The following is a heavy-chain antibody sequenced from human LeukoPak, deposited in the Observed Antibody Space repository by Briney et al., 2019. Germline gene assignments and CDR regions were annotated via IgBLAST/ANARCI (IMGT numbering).Heavy chain of an antibody. CDR2: INPNSGGT. J-gene: IGHJ1*01. CDR1: GYTFTGYY. Sequence: ASVKVSCKASGYTFTGYYMHWVRQAPGQGLEWIGWINPNSGGTNYAQKFQGRVTMTRDTSISTAYMELSRLRSDDTAVYYCARGPSLAEWLVYFQHWGQGTLVTVSS. V-gene: IGHV1-2*02. D-gene: IGHD6-19*01. CDR3: ARGPSLAEWLVYFQH.